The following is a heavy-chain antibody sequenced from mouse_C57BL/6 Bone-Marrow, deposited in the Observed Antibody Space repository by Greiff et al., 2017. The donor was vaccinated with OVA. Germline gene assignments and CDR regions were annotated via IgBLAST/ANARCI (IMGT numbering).Heavy chain of an antibody. CDR3: AKAAIHYYGSSHWYCDV. D-gene: IGHD1-1*01. CDR2: IYPGSGST. Sequence: QVQLQQPGAELVKPGASVKMSCKASGYTFTSYWITWVKQRPGQGLEWIGDIYPGSGSTNYNEKFKSKATLTVDTSSSTAYMQLSSLTSEDSAGYYCAKAAIHYYGSSHWYCDVWGTGTTVTVSS. V-gene: IGHV1-55*01. J-gene: IGHJ1*03. CDR1: GYTFTSYW.